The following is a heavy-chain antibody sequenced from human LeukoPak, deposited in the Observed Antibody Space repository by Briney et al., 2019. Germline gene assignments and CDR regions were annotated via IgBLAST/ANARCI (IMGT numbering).Heavy chain of an antibody. CDR3: ARLSRYYDSSGYYYSGWFDP. D-gene: IGHD3-22*01. CDR1: GGTFSSYA. Sequence: SVKVSCKASGGTFSSYAISWVRQAPGQGLEWMGRIIPIFGIANYAQKFQGRVTITADKSTSTAYMELSSLRSEDTAVYYCARLSRYYDSSGYYYSGWFDPWGQGTLVAVSS. CDR2: IIPIFGIA. J-gene: IGHJ5*02. V-gene: IGHV1-69*04.